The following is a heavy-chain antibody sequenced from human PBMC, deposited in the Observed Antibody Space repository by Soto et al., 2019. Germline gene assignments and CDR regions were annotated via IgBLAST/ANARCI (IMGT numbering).Heavy chain of an antibody. D-gene: IGHD4-17*01. CDR2: IIPIFGTA. CDR3: ASIKGTTVTTGGWYYFDY. CDR1: GGTFSSYA. V-gene: IGHV1-69*12. Sequence: QVQLVQSGAEVKKPGSPVKVSCKASGGTFSSYAISWVRQAPGQGLEWMGGIIPIFGTANYAQKFQGRVTITADESTSTAYMELSSLRSEDTAVYYCASIKGTTVTTGGWYYFDYWGQGTLVTVSS. J-gene: IGHJ4*02.